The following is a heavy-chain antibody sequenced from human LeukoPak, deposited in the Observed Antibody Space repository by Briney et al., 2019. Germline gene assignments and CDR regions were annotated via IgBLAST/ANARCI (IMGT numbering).Heavy chain of an antibody. CDR3: ARASPGFSRIPYYCYYYYMDV. J-gene: IGHJ6*03. CDR2: IYYSGST. V-gene: IGHV4-59*01. CDR1: GGSISSYY. Sequence: SETLSLTCTVSGGSISSYYWSWIRQPPGKGLEWIGYIYYSGSTNYNPSLKSRVTISVDTSKNQFSLKLSSVTAADTAVYYCARASPGFSRIPYYCYYYYMDVWGKGTTVTVSS. D-gene: IGHD2-15*01.